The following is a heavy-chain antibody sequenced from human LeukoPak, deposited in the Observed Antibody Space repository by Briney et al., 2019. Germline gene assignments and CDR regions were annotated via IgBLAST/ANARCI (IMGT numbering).Heavy chain of an antibody. V-gene: IGHV1-18*01. CDR1: GYTFTSYG. D-gene: IGHD3-3*01. J-gene: IGHJ6*03. CDR3: ARGTAIWSGYSNYYYYYMDV. Sequence: ASVKVSCKASGYTFTSYGISWVRQAPGQGLEWMGWISAYNGNTNYAQKFQGRVTITADKSTSTAYMELSSLRSEDTAVYYCARGTAIWSGYSNYYYYYMDVWGKGTTVTVSS. CDR2: ISAYNGNT.